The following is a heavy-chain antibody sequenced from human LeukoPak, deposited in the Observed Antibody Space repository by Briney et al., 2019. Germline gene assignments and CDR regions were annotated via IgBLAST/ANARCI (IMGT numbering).Heavy chain of an antibody. V-gene: IGHV3-74*01. J-gene: IGHJ4*02. CDR2: MNSDGRST. D-gene: IGHD5-12*01. CDR3: ARGGGGNREYSGYDLDY. Sequence: PGGSLRLSCAASGFTFSSYWMHWVRQAPGKGLVWVSRMNSDGRSTSYADSVKGRFAISRDNAKNTLYLQMNSLRAEDTAVYYCARGGGGNREYSGYDLDYWGQGTLVTVSS. CDR1: GFTFSSYW.